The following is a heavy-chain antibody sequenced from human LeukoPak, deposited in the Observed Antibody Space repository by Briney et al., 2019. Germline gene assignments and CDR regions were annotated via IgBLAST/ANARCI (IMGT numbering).Heavy chain of an antibody. CDR3: ARGGGGDYRGDGFDV. J-gene: IGHJ3*01. V-gene: IGHV4-59*08. CDR1: GDSIRYYY. Sequence: PSETLSLTCTVSGDSIRYYYWSWIRQPPGKGLEWVGYIYYSGYTNYNPSLESRVTISVDTSKNQFSLRLTSVTAADTAMYYCARGGGGDYRGDGFDVWGQGTVVTVSS. D-gene: IGHD4-4*01. CDR2: IYYSGYT.